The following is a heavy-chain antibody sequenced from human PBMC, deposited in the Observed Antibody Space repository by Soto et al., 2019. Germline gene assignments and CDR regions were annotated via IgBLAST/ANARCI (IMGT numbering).Heavy chain of an antibody. J-gene: IGHJ4*02. CDR2: IIPIFGTA. D-gene: IGHD3-22*01. CDR3: ARPPYYYDSSGYYGFVY. Sequence: ASVKVSCKASGGTFSSYAISWVRQAPGQGLEWMGGIIPIFGTANYAQKFQGRVTITADESTSTAYMELSSLRSEDTAVYYCARPPYYYDSSGYYGFVYWGQGTLVTVSS. V-gene: IGHV1-69*13. CDR1: GGTFSSYA.